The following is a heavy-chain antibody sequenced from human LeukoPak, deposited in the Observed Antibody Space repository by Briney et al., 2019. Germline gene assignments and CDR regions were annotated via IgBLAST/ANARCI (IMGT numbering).Heavy chain of an antibody. D-gene: IGHD1-14*01. CDR2: ISSSGGST. Sequence: PGESLRLSCAASGFTYSSNAMSWVRQAPGKGLEWVSTISSSGGSTYYAESVKGRFTISRDNSKNTLYLQMNSLRAEDTAVYYCTTDRGITDLPLFGYWGQGTLVTVSS. CDR3: TTDRGITDLPLFGY. V-gene: IGHV3-23*01. J-gene: IGHJ4*02. CDR1: GFTYSSNA.